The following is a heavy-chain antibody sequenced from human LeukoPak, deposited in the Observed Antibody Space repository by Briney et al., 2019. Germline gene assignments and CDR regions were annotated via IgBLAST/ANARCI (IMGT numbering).Heavy chain of an antibody. Sequence: ASVKVSCKASGYTFTGYYMHWVRQAPGQGLEWMGWINPNSGGTNYAQKFQGRVTMTRDTSISTAYMELSRLRSDDTAVYYCARDLRLWFGESPFDYWGQGTLVTVSS. CDR1: GYTFTGYY. V-gene: IGHV1-2*02. CDR2: INPNSGGT. D-gene: IGHD3-10*01. J-gene: IGHJ4*02. CDR3: ARDLRLWFGESPFDY.